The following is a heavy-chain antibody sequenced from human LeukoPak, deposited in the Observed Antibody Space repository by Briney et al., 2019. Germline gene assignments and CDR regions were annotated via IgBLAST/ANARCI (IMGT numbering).Heavy chain of an antibody. CDR3: AKTITYYYYMDV. D-gene: IGHD1-14*01. CDR1: GFTFSDTW. J-gene: IGHJ6*03. Sequence: GGSLRLSCAASGFTFSDTWMHWVRQAPGKGLVWVSRIRSDGSDTRYAESVKGRFTISRDNAKNTLYLQMNSLRAEDTAVYYCAKTITYYYYMDVWGKGTTVTVSS. V-gene: IGHV3-74*01. CDR2: IRSDGSDT.